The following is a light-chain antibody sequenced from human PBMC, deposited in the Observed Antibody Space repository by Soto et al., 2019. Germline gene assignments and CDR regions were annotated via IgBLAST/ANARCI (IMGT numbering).Light chain of an antibody. CDR1: NXXIGRNS. V-gene: IGLV1-44*01. Sequence: QSVLTQPPSASGTPGQRVTISCSGXNXXIGRNSVEWYQQLPGTAPKLLIYNNDQRPSGVPDRFSGSKSGTSASLAISGLQSEDEADYYCAAWDDSLGRPYVFGTGTKLTVL. J-gene: IGLJ1*01. CDR3: AAWDDSLGRPYV. CDR2: NND.